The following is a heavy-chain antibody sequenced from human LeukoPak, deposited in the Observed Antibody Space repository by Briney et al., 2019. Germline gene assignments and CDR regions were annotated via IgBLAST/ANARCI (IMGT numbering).Heavy chain of an antibody. CDR3: AREGPDYYFDY. CDR1: GYTFTIYA. J-gene: IGHJ4*02. V-gene: IGHV1-3*01. Sequence: ASVKVSCKASGYTFTIYAMHWVRQAPGQRLEWMGWINAGNGNTKYSQKFQGRVTITRDTSASTAYMELSSLRSEDTAVYYCAREGPDYYFDYWGQGTLVTVSS. CDR2: INAGNGNT.